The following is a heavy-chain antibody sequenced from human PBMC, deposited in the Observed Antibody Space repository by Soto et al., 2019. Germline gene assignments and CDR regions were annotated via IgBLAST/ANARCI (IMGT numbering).Heavy chain of an antibody. CDR1: GYTFSDYY. J-gene: IGHJ4*02. CDR3: AREPATAKPEGVDF. Sequence: QVQLVQSGAEVRKPGASVKVSCKASGYTFSDYYIHWVRQAPGQGLEWMGWINPNSGGTKYAPKLQGGVTMTRDTSITTAYMELRRLRSGDTAVYYCAREPATAKPEGVDFWGQGTLVTVSS. V-gene: IGHV1-2*02. CDR2: INPNSGGT. D-gene: IGHD1-1*01.